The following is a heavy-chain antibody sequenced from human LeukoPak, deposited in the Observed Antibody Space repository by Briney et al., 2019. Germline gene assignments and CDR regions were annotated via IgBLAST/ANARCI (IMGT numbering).Heavy chain of an antibody. CDR1: GFTFSSYA. Sequence: GGSLRLSCAASGFTFSSYAMSWVRQAPGKGPEWVSAISGSGGSTYYADSVKGRFTISRDNSKNTLYLRMNSLRAEGTAVYYCARGEQQLVLPFDYWGQGTLVTVSS. D-gene: IGHD6-13*01. V-gene: IGHV3-23*01. J-gene: IGHJ4*02. CDR2: ISGSGGST. CDR3: ARGEQQLVLPFDY.